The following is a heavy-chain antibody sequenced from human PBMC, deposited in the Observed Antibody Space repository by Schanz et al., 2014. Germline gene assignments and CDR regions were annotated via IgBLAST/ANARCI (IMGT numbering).Heavy chain of an antibody. V-gene: IGHV4-4*07. D-gene: IGHD3-3*01. Sequence: QVQLQESGPGLAKSSETLSLTCTVSGGSISSFYWAWIRQPAGKGPGWIGRVYTSGTTNYNPSLSGRVPMSLDPSKTQFSLKLSSVTAADTAVYYCARGRGYDFSCDPWGRGTLVTVSS. CDR1: GGSISSFY. J-gene: IGHJ5*02. CDR3: ARGRGYDFSCDP. CDR2: VYTSGTT.